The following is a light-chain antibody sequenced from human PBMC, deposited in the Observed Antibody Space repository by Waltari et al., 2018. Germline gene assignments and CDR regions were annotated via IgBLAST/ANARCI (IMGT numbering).Light chain of an antibody. CDR2: LGS. Sequence: IVMNQSPLSLPVTPGEPASIPSRSSQSLLHSNGYNYFEWYLQKPGQSPQLLIYLGSNRASGVPDSFSGSESGTDFTLKISSVEAEDVGVYYCMQALQTPPTFGHGTKLEI. J-gene: IGKJ2*01. CDR3: MQALQTPPT. V-gene: IGKV2-28*01. CDR1: QSLLHSNGYNY.